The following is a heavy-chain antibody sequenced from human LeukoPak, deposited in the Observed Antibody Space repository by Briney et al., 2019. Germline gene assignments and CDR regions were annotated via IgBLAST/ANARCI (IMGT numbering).Heavy chain of an antibody. Sequence: SETLSLTCTVSGYSISSGYYWGWIRQSPEKGLEWIASMYHSGRTNYNPSLKSRVTISVDTSKNQFSLKLSSVTAADTAVYYCARWWELLHFGGFDVWGQGTMVSVSS. J-gene: IGHJ3*01. CDR2: MYHSGRT. CDR1: GYSISSGYY. CDR3: ARWWELLHFGGFDV. V-gene: IGHV4-38-2*02. D-gene: IGHD1-26*01.